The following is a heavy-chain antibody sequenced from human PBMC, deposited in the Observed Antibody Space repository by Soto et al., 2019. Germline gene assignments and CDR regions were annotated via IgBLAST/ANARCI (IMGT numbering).Heavy chain of an antibody. CDR3: ARGFPYGDYAD. Sequence: ASVKVSCKAAGYTFIDYGIGWVRQAPGQGLEWMGWINADNGNTNYAPKLQGRVTMTADTSTSTAYMELRSLRSDDTAMYYCARGFPYGDYADWGKGTLVTVSS. J-gene: IGHJ4*02. CDR1: GYTFIDYG. CDR2: INADNGNT. D-gene: IGHD4-17*01. V-gene: IGHV1-18*01.